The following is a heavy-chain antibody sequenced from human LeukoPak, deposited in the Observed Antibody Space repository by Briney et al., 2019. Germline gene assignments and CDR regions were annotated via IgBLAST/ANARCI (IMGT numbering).Heavy chain of an antibody. Sequence: GGSLRLSCATSGFTFSSYAMSWVRQAPGKGLEWVSAINGGGGYTYYADSVKGRFTISRDNSKNTLYLQMNSLRAEDTAVYYCARQWLYYFDYWGQGALVTVSS. CDR1: GFTFSSYA. J-gene: IGHJ4*02. CDR3: ARQWLYYFDY. CDR2: INGGGGYT. V-gene: IGHV3-23*01. D-gene: IGHD6-19*01.